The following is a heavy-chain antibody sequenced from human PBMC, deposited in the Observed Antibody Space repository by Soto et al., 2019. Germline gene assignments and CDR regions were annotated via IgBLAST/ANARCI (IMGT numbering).Heavy chain of an antibody. CDR3: ARESEDLTSNFDY. J-gene: IGHJ4*02. V-gene: IGHV3-21*01. D-gene: IGHD7-27*01. CDR1: GFTFSRYS. CDR2: ISSTTNYI. Sequence: VGSLRLSCAASGFTFSRYSMNWVRQAPGKGLEWVSSISSTTNYIYYAESMKGRFTVSRDNAKNSVYLDMNSLSDEDTAVYYRARESEDLTSNFDYWGQGTLVIVSS.